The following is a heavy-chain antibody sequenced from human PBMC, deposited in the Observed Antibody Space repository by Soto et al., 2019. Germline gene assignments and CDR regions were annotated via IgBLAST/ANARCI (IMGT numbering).Heavy chain of an antibody. J-gene: IGHJ4*02. Sequence: GSLRLSCAASGFTFSSSAISWVRQAPGKGLEWVSAVSANGQGIYYADSVRGRFTISRDNSKNTVFLHMDSLSAEDTAVYYCAKDRHYPRDYFHYWGQGTLVTVSS. CDR2: VSANGQGI. CDR3: AKDRHYPRDYFHY. D-gene: IGHD3-10*01. CDR1: GFTFSSSA. V-gene: IGHV3-23*01.